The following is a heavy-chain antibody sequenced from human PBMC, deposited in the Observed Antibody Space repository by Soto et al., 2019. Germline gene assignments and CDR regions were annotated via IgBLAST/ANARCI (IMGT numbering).Heavy chain of an antibody. J-gene: IGHJ6*02. CDR3: AKSSIVGATNYYYGMDV. V-gene: IGHV3-30*18. D-gene: IGHD1-26*01. Sequence: GGSLRLSCAASGFTFSSYGMHWVRQAPGKGLEWVAVISYDGSNKYYADSVKGRFTISRDNSKNTLYLQMNSLRAEDTAVYYCAKSSIVGATNYYYGMDVWGQGTTVTVSS. CDR2: ISYDGSNK. CDR1: GFTFSSYG.